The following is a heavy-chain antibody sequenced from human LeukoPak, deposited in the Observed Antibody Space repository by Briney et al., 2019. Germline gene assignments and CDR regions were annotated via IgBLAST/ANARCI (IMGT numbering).Heavy chain of an antibody. D-gene: IGHD2-2*01. J-gene: IGHJ4*02. CDR2: IIPIFGTA. V-gene: IGHV1-69*01. CDR1: GGTFSSYA. Sequence: GSSVKVSCKASGGTFSSYAISCVRQAPGQGLEWMGGIIPIFGTANYAQKFQGRVTITADESTSTAYMELSSLRSEDTAVYYCASQNPIVVVPAAKGHFFDYWGQGTLVTVSS. CDR3: ASQNPIVVVPAAKGHFFDY.